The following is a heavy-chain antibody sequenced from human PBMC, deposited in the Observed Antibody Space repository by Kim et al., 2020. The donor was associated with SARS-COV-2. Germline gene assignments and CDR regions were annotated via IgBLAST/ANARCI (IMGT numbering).Heavy chain of an antibody. CDR3: AQSFGSSGSEFQH. CDR2: ISAGDEST. J-gene: IGHJ1*01. CDR1: GFTFSAYA. D-gene: IGHD3-22*01. V-gene: IGHV3-23*01. Sequence: GGSLRLSCAASGFTFSAYAMSWVRQAPGKGLEWVSGISAGDESTYYADSVKGRFIISRDTSKNALHLQMNSLRAEDTAVYYFAQSFGSSGSEFQHWGQGT.